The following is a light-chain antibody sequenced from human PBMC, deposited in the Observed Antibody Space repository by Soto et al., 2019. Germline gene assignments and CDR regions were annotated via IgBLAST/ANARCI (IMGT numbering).Light chain of an antibody. Sequence: QSVLAQPPSASGSPGQSVTISCTGTSNDVGGYNYVSWYQQHPGKAPKLMIYEVNKRPSGVPDRFSGSKSGNTASLTVSGLQGEDEADYYCSSFAVSNSFVFGTGTRSPS. CDR3: SSFAVSNSFV. J-gene: IGLJ1*01. CDR1: SNDVGGYNY. CDR2: EVN. V-gene: IGLV2-8*01.